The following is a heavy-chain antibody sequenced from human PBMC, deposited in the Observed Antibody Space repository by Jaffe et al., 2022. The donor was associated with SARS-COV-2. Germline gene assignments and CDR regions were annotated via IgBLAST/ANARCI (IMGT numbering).Heavy chain of an antibody. CDR2: ISPSGSNT. D-gene: IGHD6-13*01. CDR3: AKEGAWGQQLVLDFGIDA. Sequence: EVQLLESGGGLIQPGGSLRLSCAASGFSFSSYAMSWVRQAPGKGLEWVSGISPSGSNTYYTDSVRGRFTISRDNSKNTLYLQMNRLRAEDTALYYCAKEGAWGQQLVLDFGIDAWGQGTTVTVSS. J-gene: IGHJ6*02. V-gene: IGHV3-23*01. CDR1: GFSFSSYA.